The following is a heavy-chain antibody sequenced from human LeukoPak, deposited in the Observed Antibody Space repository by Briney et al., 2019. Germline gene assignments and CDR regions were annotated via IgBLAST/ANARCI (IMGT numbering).Heavy chain of an antibody. Sequence: GGSLRLSCAASGFTFSSYSMNWVRQAPGKGLEWVSVIYSGGSTYYADSVKGRFTISRDNSKNTLYLQMNSLRAEDTAVYYCARDTRDGYSSDYWGQGTLVTVSS. D-gene: IGHD5-24*01. CDR2: IYSGGST. CDR1: GFTFSSYS. J-gene: IGHJ4*02. CDR3: ARDTRDGYSSDY. V-gene: IGHV3-66*01.